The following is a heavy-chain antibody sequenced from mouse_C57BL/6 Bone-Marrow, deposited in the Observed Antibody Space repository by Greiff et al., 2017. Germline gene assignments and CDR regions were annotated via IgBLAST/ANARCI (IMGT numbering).Heavy chain of an antibody. CDR2: IRSKSNNYAT. V-gene: IGHV10-1*01. Sequence: EVKLVESGGGFVQPKGSLKLSCAASGFSFNTYAMNWVRQAPGKGLEWVARIRSKSNNYATYYADSVKDRFTISRDDSESMLYLQMNNLKTEDTAMYYCVKDSVFYAMDYWGQGTSVTVSS. D-gene: IGHD3-1*01. J-gene: IGHJ4*01. CDR1: GFSFNTYA. CDR3: VKDSVFYAMDY.